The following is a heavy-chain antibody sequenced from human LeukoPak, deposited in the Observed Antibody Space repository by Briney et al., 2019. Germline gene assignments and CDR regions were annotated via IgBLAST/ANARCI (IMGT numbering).Heavy chain of an antibody. CDR1: GGSISSGGYY. CDR3: ARGPHWYSSSWYGIDY. Sequence: SETLSLTCTVSGGSISSGGYYWSWIRQHPGKGLEWIGYIYYRGSTYYNPSLKSRVTISVDTSKNQFSLKLSSVTAADTAVYYCARGPHWYSSSWYGIDYWGQGTLVTVSS. J-gene: IGHJ4*02. D-gene: IGHD6-13*01. CDR2: IYYRGST. V-gene: IGHV4-31*03.